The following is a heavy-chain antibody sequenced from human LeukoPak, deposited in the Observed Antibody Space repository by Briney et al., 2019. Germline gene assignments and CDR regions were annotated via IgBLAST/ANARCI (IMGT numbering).Heavy chain of an antibody. V-gene: IGHV4-4*02. CDR3: ARYQVGSSAYFY. CDR2: IFHSGDT. CDR1: GGSISSRNW. Sequence: SETLSLTCAGSGGSISSRNWWSWVRQPPGKGLEWIGEIFHSGDTNYNPSLKSRVTMSVDRSNNQFSLKLSSVTAADTAVYYCARYQVGSSAYFYWGQGTLVTVSS. J-gene: IGHJ4*02. D-gene: IGHD3-16*01.